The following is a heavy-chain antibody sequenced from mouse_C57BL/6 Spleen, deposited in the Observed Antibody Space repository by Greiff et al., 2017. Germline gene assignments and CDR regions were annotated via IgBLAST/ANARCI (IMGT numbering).Heavy chain of an antibody. CDR1: GYTFTSYW. V-gene: IGHV1-7*01. CDR2: INPSSGYT. CDR3: ARAPTVVATGKYFDY. J-gene: IGHJ2*01. D-gene: IGHD1-1*01. Sequence: QVQLQQSGAELAKPGASVKLSCKASGYTFTSYWMHWVKPRPGQGLEWIGYINPSSGYTKYNQKFKDKATLTADKSSSTAYMQRSSLTYEDSAVYYCARAPTVVATGKYFDYWGQGTTLTVSS.